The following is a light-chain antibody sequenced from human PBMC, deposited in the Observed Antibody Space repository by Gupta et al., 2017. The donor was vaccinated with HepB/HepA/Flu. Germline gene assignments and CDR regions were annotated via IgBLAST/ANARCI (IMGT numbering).Light chain of an antibody. V-gene: IGKV1-12*01. CDR1: QGISSW. CDR3: QQTDSFPLA. Sequence: DIQMTQSPSSVSASVGDRVTITCRASQGISSWLVWYQQKPGEAPNLLIYSTSTVQTGVPSRFSGSGSGTDFTLTISSLQPEDFATYYCQQTDSFPLAFGQGTLLDIK. J-gene: IGKJ5*01. CDR2: STS.